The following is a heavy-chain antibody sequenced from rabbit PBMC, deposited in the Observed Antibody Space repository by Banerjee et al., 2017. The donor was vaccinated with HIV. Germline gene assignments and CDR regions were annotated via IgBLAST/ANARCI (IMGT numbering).Heavy chain of an antibody. CDR2: IYAGSTGTT. J-gene: IGHJ4*01. CDR3: AREESDGGGHLKL. D-gene: IGHD2-1*01. CDR1: GFSFSSTCW. V-gene: IGHV1S40*01. Sequence: QSLEESGGDLVKPGASLTLTCTASGFSFSSTCWIYWVRQAPGKGLEWIGTIYAGSTGTTYYSSWAKGRFTISKTSSTTVTLQMTSLTAADTATYFCAREESDGGGHLKLWGQGTLVTVS.